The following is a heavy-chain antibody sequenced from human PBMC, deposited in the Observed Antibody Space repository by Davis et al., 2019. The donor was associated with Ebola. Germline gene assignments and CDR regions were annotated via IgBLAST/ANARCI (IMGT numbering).Heavy chain of an antibody. CDR3: ARSDGYNTRPPFDF. V-gene: IGHV3-30*03. CDR1: GFAFRNYG. CDR2: MSYDGINR. J-gene: IGHJ4*02. D-gene: IGHD5-24*01. Sequence: PGGSLRLSCTASGFAFRNYGMHWVRQAPGKGLEWVAVMSYDGINRYCADSVKGRFTISRDNSKNILYLKMNNLRPEDTAVYYCARSDGYNTRPPFDFWGQGTLVTVSS.